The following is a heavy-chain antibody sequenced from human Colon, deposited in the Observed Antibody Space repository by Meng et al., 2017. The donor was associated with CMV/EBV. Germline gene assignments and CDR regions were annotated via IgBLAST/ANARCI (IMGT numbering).Heavy chain of an antibody. J-gene: IGHJ4*02. CDR1: GFTFSSYG. D-gene: IGHD2-2*01. V-gene: IGHV3-30*02. CDR2: IRYDGSNT. CDR3: EKLPGVGYCGGTNCTYLDY. Sequence: GGSLRLSCAASGFTFSSYGMHWVRQAPGKGLEWVAFIRYDGSNTLYADSVKVRFTVSRDNSKNTLYLQMNSLRAEDTAVYNCEKLPGVGYCGGTNCTYLDYWGQGTLVTVSS.